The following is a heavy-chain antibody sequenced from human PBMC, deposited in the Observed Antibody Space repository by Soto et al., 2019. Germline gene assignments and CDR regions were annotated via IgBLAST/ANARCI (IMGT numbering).Heavy chain of an antibody. CDR2: IIPIFGTA. D-gene: IGHD6-19*01. J-gene: IGHJ6*02. V-gene: IGHV1-69*13. Sequence: ASVRVSCKASGVTFSSYAISWVRQAPGQGLEWMGGIIPIFGTANYAQKFQGRVTITADESTSTAYMELSSLRSEDTAVYYCARLWDAGESSGWSYYYYYGMDVWGQGTTVTVSS. CDR3: ARLWDAGESSGWSYYYYYGMDV. CDR1: GVTFSSYA.